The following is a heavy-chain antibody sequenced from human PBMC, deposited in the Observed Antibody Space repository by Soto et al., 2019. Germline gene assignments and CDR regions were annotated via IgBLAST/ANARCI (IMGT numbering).Heavy chain of an antibody. V-gene: IGHV3-23*01. CDR1: GFTFSIYA. Sequence: GGSLRLSCAASGFTFSIYAMAWVRQAPGKGLEWVSTIRASGTSTYYADSVEGRFSISRDNSKNTLYLQMNSLRAEDTAVYYCAKEWSDARTREKCGLVDYWGQGA. CDR2: IRASGTST. J-gene: IGHJ4*02. CDR3: AKEWSDARTREKCGLVDY. D-gene: IGHD2-8*01.